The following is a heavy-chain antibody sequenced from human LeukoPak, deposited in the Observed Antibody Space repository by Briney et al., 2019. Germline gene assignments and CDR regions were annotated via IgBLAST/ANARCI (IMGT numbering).Heavy chain of an antibody. Sequence: SETLSLTCSVSGGSISSSSYYWGWIRQPPGKGLEWIGSMYYGGTTYYNPSLKSRVTILLDTSQNHFSLKLSSVTPADTAVYYCAGDGILTGKPIDYWGQGTLVTVSS. CDR2: MYYGGTT. CDR3: AGDGILTGKPIDY. D-gene: IGHD3-9*01. CDR1: GGSISSSSYY. V-gene: IGHV4-39*07. J-gene: IGHJ4*02.